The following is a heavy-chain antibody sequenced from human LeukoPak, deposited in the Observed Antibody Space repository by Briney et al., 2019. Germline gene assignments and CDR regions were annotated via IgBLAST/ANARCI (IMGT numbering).Heavy chain of an antibody. D-gene: IGHD2-2*01. CDR2: ISYDGSDK. Sequence: GGSLRLSCAASGFTFSSYGMHWVRQAPGKGLEWVAVISYDGSDKYYADSVKGRFTISRDNSKNTLYLQMDSLTAEDTAVYYCAKDEVVPGYYYTDVWGRGTTVTISS. CDR3: AKDEVVPGYYYTDV. J-gene: IGHJ6*03. CDR1: GFTFSSYG. V-gene: IGHV3-30*18.